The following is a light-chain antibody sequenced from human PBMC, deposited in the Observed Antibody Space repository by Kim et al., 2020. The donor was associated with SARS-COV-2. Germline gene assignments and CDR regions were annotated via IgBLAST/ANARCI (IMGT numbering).Light chain of an antibody. V-gene: IGKV3D-7*01. Sequence: SPGERATLSCRASHSVSSSFLSWYQQKPGQAPRLLIYDTSIRATGIPARFSGSGSGTDFTLTINSLQPEDSAVYYCHQDDNIPFTFGQGTKVDIK. J-gene: IGKJ2*01. CDR2: DTS. CDR1: HSVSSSF. CDR3: HQDDNIPFT.